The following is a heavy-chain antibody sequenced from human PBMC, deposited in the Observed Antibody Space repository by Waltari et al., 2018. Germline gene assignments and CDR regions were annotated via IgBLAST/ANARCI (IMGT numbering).Heavy chain of an antibody. V-gene: IGHV1-69*12. CDR1: GGTFSSYA. D-gene: IGHD6-13*01. J-gene: IGHJ5*02. Sequence: QVQLVQSGAEVKKPGSSVKLSCKASGGTFSSYAIRWVRQAPGQGLEWMGGIIPIFGTANYAQKFQGRVTITADESTSTAYMELSSLRSEDTAVYYCASYSGSWYDFQGLRCDPWGQGTLVTVSS. CDR3: ASYSGSWYDFQGLRCDP. CDR2: IIPIFGTA.